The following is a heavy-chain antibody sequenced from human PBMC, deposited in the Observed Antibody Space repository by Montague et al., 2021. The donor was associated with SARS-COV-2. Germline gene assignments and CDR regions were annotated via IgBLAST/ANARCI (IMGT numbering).Heavy chain of an antibody. Sequence: SATLSLTCTVSGGSIRNYYWTWIRQPPGKGLEWIGYIYYSGSTNXNPSLKSRVTISVDTSKNQFSLKLSSVTAADTAVYYCARDLVERSSWGTYYYYGMDVWGQGTTVTVSS. J-gene: IGHJ6*02. V-gene: IGHV4-59*01. CDR1: GGSIRNYY. CDR3: ARDLVERSSWGTYYYYGMDV. D-gene: IGHD6-13*01. CDR2: IYYSGST.